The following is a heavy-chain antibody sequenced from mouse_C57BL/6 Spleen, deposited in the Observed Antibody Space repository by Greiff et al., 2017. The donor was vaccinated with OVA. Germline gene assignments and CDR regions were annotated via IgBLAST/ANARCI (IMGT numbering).Heavy chain of an antibody. CDR1: GFTFSDYG. V-gene: IGHV5-17*01. D-gene: IGHD2-4*01. CDR2: ISSGSSTI. Sequence: EVKLVESGGGLVKPGGSLKLSCAASGFTFSDYGMHWVRQAPEKGLEWVAYISSGSSTIYYADTVKGRFTISRDNAKNTLFLQMTSLRSEDTAMYYWARQADMITEYWYFDVWGTGTTVTVSS. CDR3: ARQADMITEYWYFDV. J-gene: IGHJ1*03.